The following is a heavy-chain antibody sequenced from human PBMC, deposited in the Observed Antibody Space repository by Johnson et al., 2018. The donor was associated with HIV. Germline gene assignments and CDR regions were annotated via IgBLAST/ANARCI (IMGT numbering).Heavy chain of an antibody. D-gene: IGHD6-13*01. J-gene: IGHJ3*02. Sequence: QVQLVESGGGVVQPGGSLRLSCAASGFTFSSYGMHWVRQAPGKGLEWVAFIRYDGSNKYYADSVKGRFTISRDNSKNTPYLQMNSLRGEDTAGYYCARQQPSSVKGAFDIGGQGTMVTVSS. CDR2: IRYDGSNK. CDR1: GFTFSSYG. V-gene: IGHV3-30*02. CDR3: ARQQPSSVKGAFDI.